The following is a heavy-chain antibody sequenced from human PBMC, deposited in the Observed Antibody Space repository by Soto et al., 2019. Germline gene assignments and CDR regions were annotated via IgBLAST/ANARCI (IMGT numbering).Heavy chain of an antibody. CDR3: ARQLMSYGMDV. CDR2: IHPGDSDT. Sequence: GESRKISCQVSGYDFTIYWIAWVRQMPGKGLEWMGIIHPGDSDTRYSPSFEGQVTVSADKCSSTAYRQWSTLKASDTAIYYCARQLMSYGMDVLGQGTRVTVSS. D-gene: IGHD3-10*02. CDR1: GYDFTIYW. J-gene: IGHJ6*01. V-gene: IGHV5-51*01.